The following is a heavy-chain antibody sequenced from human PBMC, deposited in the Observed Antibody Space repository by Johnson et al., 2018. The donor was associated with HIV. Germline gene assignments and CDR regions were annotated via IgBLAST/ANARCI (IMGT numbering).Heavy chain of an antibody. Sequence: QVQLVESGGGVVQPGMSLRVSCIASGFTFSSYGMHWVRQAPGKGLEWVAVISYDGTNEFYADSVKGRFTVSRDSSKNTLYLQMNSLRAEDMAVYYCAGLGGSHDACDIWGQGTMVTVSS. V-gene: IGHV3-33*05. J-gene: IGHJ3*02. D-gene: IGHD1-26*01. CDR1: GFTFSSYG. CDR3: AGLGGSHDACDI. CDR2: ISYDGTNE.